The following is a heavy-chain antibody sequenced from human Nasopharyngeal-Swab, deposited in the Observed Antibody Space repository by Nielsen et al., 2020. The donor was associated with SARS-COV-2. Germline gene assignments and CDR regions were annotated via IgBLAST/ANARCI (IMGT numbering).Heavy chain of an antibody. CDR1: GGSFSGYY. D-gene: IGHD3-3*01. CDR3: ARFRYDVHDY. Sequence: GSLRLSCAVYGGSFSGYYWSWIRQPPGKGLEWIGEINHSGSTNYNPSLKSRVTISVDTSKNQFSLKLSSVTAADTAVYYCARFRYDVHDYWGQGTLVTVSS. J-gene: IGHJ4*02. V-gene: IGHV4-34*01. CDR2: INHSGST.